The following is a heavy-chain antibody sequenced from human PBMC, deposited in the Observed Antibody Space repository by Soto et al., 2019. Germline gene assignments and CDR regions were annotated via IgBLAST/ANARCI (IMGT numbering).Heavy chain of an antibody. CDR1: RGSFSYFH. J-gene: IGHJ4*02. CDR3: ARGGGNPASTNDF. V-gene: IGHV4-34*01. D-gene: IGHD3-16*01. Sequence: QVQLQQWGGGLLKPSETLSLTCGLHRGSFSYFHWSWIRQPPGKGLEWIGEIHTSGSTNYNPSLRSRVTMSIDTSAMQFSLTLNSVTAADTAVYYCARGGGNPASTNDFWGQGALVTVSS. CDR2: IHTSGST.